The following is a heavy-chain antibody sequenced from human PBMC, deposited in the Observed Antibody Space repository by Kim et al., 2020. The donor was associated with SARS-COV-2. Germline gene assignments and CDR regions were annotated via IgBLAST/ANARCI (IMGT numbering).Heavy chain of an antibody. J-gene: IGHJ6*03. Sequence: ASVKVSCKASGYTFTSYGISWVRQAPGQGLEWMGWISAYNGNTNYAQKLQGRVTMTTDTSTSTAYMELRSLRSDDTAVYYCARVGGIEVHYDPGGYYYYMDVWGKGTTVTVSS. CDR3: ARVGGIEVHYDPGGYYYYMDV. D-gene: IGHD3-3*01. CDR1: GYTFTSYG. V-gene: IGHV1-18*01. CDR2: ISAYNGNT.